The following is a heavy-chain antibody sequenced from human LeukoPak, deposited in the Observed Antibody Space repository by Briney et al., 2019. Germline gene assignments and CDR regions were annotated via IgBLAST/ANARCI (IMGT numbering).Heavy chain of an antibody. J-gene: IGHJ4*02. CDR3: ARIRWTGPRGPIDY. V-gene: IGHV4-39*01. CDR1: GGFISSSSYY. Sequence: PSETLSLTCTVSGGFISSSSYYWGWIRQPPGKGVGWIGSSYYSGSTYYNPSLKSRVTITVATSKTQFSLKLSSVTAADTAVYYCARIRWTGPRGPIDYWGQGTLVTVSS. CDR2: SYYSGST. D-gene: IGHD3/OR15-3a*01.